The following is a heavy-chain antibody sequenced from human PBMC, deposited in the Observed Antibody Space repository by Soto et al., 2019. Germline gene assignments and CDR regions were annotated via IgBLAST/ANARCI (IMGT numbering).Heavy chain of an antibody. J-gene: IGHJ4*02. V-gene: IGHV1-69*06. CDR1: GGTFSSYA. D-gene: IGHD3-22*01. CDR2: IIPIFGTA. Sequence: QVQLVQSGAEVKKPGSSVKVSCKASGGTFSSYAISWVRQAPGQGLEWMGGIIPIFGTANYAQKFQGRVTITADKSTSTDYMELSSLRSEDTAVYYCARVGRYYDSSGYYYFDYWGQGTLVTVSS. CDR3: ARVGRYYDSSGYYYFDY.